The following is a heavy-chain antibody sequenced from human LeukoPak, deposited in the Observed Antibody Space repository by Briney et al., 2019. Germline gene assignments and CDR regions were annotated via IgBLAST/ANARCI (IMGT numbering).Heavy chain of an antibody. CDR1: GFTFSNYW. V-gene: IGHV3-7*01. J-gene: IGHJ3*02. CDR3: ARESPPTSIAAPGAFDI. D-gene: IGHD6-6*01. Sequence: PGGSLRLSCEASGFTFSNYWTSWVRQAPGKGLEWVANIKQDGSEKYYVDSVKGRFTISRDNAKNSLYLQMNSLRAEDTAVYYCARESPPTSIAAPGAFDIWGQGTMVTVSS. CDR2: IKQDGSEK.